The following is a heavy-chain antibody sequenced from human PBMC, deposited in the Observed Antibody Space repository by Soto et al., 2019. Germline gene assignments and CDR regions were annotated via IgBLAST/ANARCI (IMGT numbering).Heavy chain of an antibody. CDR1: GGSISSYY. D-gene: IGHD3-10*01. Sequence: SETLSLTCTVSGGSISSYYWSWIRQPPGKGLEWIGYIYYSGSTNYNPSLKSRVTISVDTSKNQFSLKLSSMTAADTAVYYCARHISIAWEAYDYWGQGTLVTVSS. CDR2: IYYSGST. V-gene: IGHV4-59*08. J-gene: IGHJ4*02. CDR3: ARHISIAWEAYDY.